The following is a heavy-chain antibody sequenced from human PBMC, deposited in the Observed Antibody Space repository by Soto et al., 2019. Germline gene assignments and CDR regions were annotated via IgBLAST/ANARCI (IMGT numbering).Heavy chain of an antibody. CDR3: ARHHYGDYLTFDY. CDR2: IYYSGTT. V-gene: IGHV4-39*01. J-gene: IGHJ4*02. Sequence: PSETLSLTCTVAEDYITSNGCFWALNRQPPGKGLEWIGSIYYSGTTYYNPSLKSRVTISVDTSKNQFSLKLSSVTAADTAVYYCARHHYGDYLTFDYWGQGTLVTVSS. CDR1: EDYITSNGCF. D-gene: IGHD4-17*01.